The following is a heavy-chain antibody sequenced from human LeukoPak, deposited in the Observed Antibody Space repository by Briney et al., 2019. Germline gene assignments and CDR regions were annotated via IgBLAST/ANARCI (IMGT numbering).Heavy chain of an antibody. J-gene: IGHJ4*02. V-gene: IGHV3-15*01. CDR1: GFTFSIAW. CDR3: TTGAEVDYDSSGYLFGIDY. D-gene: IGHD3-22*01. CDR2: IKSKTDGGTT. Sequence: GGSLRLSCAASGFTFSIAWMSWVRQAPGKGLEWVGRIKSKTDGGTTDYAAPVKGRFTISRDDSKNTLYLQMNSLRTEDTAVYYCTTGAEVDYDSSGYLFGIDYWGQGTLVTVSS.